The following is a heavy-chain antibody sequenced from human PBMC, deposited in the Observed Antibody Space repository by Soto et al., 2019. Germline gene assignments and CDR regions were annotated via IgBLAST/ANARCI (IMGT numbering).Heavy chain of an antibody. V-gene: IGHV1-18*01. Sequence: VVSAKVTCKASGYSFTSNGIVWVRQLLGQGPEWMGSISPYNGWANYAQNVLDRVVITTDISTNIVYLELRSLRSDDTAMYYCGRCRSNSGAREVWGQGTRVIVSS. D-gene: IGHD6-25*01. J-gene: IGHJ6*02. CDR2: ISPYNGWA. CDR3: GRCRSNSGAREV. CDR1: GYSFTSNG.